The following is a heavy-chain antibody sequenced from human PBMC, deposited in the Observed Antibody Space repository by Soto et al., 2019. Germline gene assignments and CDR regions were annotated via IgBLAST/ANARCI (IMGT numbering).Heavy chain of an antibody. J-gene: IGHJ4*02. CDR3: AKGFRYFDY. CDR1: GFTFGGHA. V-gene: IGHV3-23*01. Sequence: EVQMLGSGGGLVQPGGSLRLSCAASGFTFGGHAMNWVRQAPGKGLEWISGITSSGNTTSYADSAKGRFTISRDNSKRTLYLQMNSLRAEDTALYYCAKGFRYFDYWGQGTLVTVSS. CDR2: ITSSGNTT.